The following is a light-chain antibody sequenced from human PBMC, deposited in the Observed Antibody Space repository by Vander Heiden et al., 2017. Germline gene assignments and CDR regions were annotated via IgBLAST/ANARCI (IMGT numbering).Light chain of an antibody. CDR3: CSYAGSYTWV. V-gene: IGLV2-11*01. J-gene: IGLJ3*02. CDR2: DVS. CDR1: SSDVGGYNY. Sequence: QSALTQPRPVSGSPGQSVPISCTGTSSDVGGYNYVSWYQQHPGKAPKLMIYDVSKRPSGVPDRFSGSKFGNTASLTISGLQTEDEADYYCCSYAGSYTWVFGGGTKLTVL.